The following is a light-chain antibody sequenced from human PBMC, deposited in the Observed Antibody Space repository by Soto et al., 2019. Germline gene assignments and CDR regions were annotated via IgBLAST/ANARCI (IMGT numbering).Light chain of an antibody. V-gene: IGLV2-14*01. CDR3: SSYTISSTHVV. J-gene: IGLJ2*01. CDR2: EVS. CDR1: SSDVGGYNY. Sequence: QSALTQPASVSGSPGQSITISCTGTSSDVGGYNYVSWYQQHPGKAPKLMIYEVSNRPSGVSNRFSGSKSGNTASLTISGLHPDDEADYYCSSYTISSTHVVFGGGTKVTVL.